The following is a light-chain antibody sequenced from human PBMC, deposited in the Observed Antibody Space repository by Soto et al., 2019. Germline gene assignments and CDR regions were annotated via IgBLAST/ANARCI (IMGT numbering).Light chain of an antibody. CDR1: QNIRSS. CDR2: DAT. Sequence: EVVMTQSPASLSASPGERVTLSCRASQNIRSSLAWYQQRPGQAPRLLIYDATTRATGIPARFNGSGSGTEFTLSISSLQSEDIAVYYCQQYNNWPTFGQGTKVDIK. CDR3: QQYNNWPT. V-gene: IGKV3-15*01. J-gene: IGKJ1*01.